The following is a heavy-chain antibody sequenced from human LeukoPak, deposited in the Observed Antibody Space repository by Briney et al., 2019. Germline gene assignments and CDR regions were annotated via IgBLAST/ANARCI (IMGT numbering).Heavy chain of an antibody. V-gene: IGHV1-69*05. CDR1: GGTFSSYA. D-gene: IGHD2-2*01. CDR2: IIPIFGTA. Sequence: SVKVSCKASGGTFSSYAISWVRQAPGQGLEWMGGIIPIFGTANYAQKFQGRVTITTHESTSTAYMELSSLRSEDTAVYYCARDWGNQLLPLQHWGQGTLVTVSS. CDR3: ARDWGNQLLPLQH. J-gene: IGHJ1*01.